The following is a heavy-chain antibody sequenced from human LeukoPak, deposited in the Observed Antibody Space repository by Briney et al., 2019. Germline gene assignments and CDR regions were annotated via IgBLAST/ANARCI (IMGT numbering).Heavy chain of an antibody. J-gene: IGHJ4*02. V-gene: IGHV3-23*01. Sequence: GGSLRLSCAASGFTFSTYAMSWVRQAPGKGLEWVSVISGSGVTTYYADSVKGRFTISRDNSKNTLFLQMNSLRAEDTAVYYSAKARGNTYYDFWSGYLGWGQGTLVTVSS. CDR2: ISGSGVTT. CDR3: AKARGNTYYDFWSGYLG. D-gene: IGHD3-3*01. CDR1: GFTFSTYA.